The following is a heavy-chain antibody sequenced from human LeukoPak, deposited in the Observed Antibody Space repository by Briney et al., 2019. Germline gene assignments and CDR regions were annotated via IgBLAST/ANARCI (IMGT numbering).Heavy chain of an antibody. CDR2: IYYSGST. Sequence: SQTLSLTCAVSGGSISSGGYSWSWIRQPPGKGLEWIGYIYYSGSTNYNPSLKSRVTISVDTSKNQFSLKLSSVTAADTAVYYCARHALGIHPYYFDYWGQGTLVTVSS. J-gene: IGHJ4*02. D-gene: IGHD7-27*01. CDR1: GGSISSGGYS. V-gene: IGHV4-30-4*07. CDR3: ARHALGIHPYYFDY.